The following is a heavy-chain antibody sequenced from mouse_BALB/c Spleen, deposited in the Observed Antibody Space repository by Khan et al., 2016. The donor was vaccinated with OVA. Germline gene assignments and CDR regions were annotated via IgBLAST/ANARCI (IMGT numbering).Heavy chain of an antibody. CDR3: VREEAYYRSSWFAY. D-gene: IGHD2-14*01. Sequence: EVQLQESGPELVKPGASVKISCKASGYSFTDYFMNWVKQSHGKSLEWIGRINTYNGYTFYNQKFKDKATLTVDKSSSTANLELLSLTSEDAAVYYCVREEAYYRSSWFAYWGQGTPVTVSA. CDR2: INTYNGYT. J-gene: IGHJ3*01. CDR1: GYSFTDYF. V-gene: IGHV1-37*01.